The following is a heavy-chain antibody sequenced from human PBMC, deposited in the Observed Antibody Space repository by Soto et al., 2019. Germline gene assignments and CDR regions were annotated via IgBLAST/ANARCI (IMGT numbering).Heavy chain of an antibody. CDR1: GYTFTDYA. CDR3: AKGSRMWTPDY. J-gene: IGHJ4*02. V-gene: IGHV1-3*01. Sequence: QVQLVQSGAEVKKPGASVKVFCKASGYTFTDYAIHWVRQAPGQWLELMGWIAPGNGNTKYSQNFQGRVTITRDTSATTAYMELSSLRSEDTAVYYCAKGSRMWTPDYWGQGTLVTVSS. D-gene: IGHD2-21*01. CDR2: IAPGNGNT.